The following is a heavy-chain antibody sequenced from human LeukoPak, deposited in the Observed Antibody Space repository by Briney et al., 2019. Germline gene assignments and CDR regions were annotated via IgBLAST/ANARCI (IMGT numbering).Heavy chain of an antibody. CDR1: GYTFTGYY. V-gene: IGHV1-2*03. Sequence: LGASVKVSCKASGYTFTGYYMHWVRQAPGQGLEWMGWINPNSGGTDYAQKFQGRVTMARDTSISTAYMELSRLRSDDTAVYYCARENRGGTSISSHIYYFDYWGQGTLVTVSS. J-gene: IGHJ4*02. CDR3: ARENRGGTSISSHIYYFDY. CDR2: INPNSGGT. D-gene: IGHD1-14*01.